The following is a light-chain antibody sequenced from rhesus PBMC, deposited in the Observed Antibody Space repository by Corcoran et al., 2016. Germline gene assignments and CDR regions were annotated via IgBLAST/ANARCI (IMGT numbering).Light chain of an antibody. CDR1: QGISRY. V-gene: IGKV1-28*01. CDR3: LKPNSYPYS. Sequence: DIQMTQSPSSLSASVGDTVTITCRASQGISRYLNWFQQKPGKAPKLLIYAASSLESGVPSRFSGSGSGTEFTLTISSLQPEDFAAYYCLKPNSYPYSFGQGTKVEIK. J-gene: IGKJ2*01. CDR2: AAS.